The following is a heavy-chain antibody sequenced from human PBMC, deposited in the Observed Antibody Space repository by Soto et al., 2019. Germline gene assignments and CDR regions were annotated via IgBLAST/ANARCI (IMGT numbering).Heavy chain of an antibody. V-gene: IGHV3-23*01. D-gene: IGHD6-13*01. CDR1: GFTFSDYA. J-gene: IGHJ6*02. CDR3: AKNGASSKTWYMWYYALDV. Sequence: EEHLLESGGGLVQSGGSLRLSCAASGFTFSDYAMTWVRQAPGKGLEWVSGISSSGGNTYYADSVKGRFTITRDNSKNTLSLQMDTLRAEDTAAYYCAKNGASSKTWYMWYYALDVWGQGTTVTVSS. CDR2: ISSSGGNT.